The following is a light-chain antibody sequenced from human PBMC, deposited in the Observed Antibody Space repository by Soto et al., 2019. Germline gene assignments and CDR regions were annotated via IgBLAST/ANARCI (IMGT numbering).Light chain of an antibody. CDR3: QQYNNWPPTPPSFT. J-gene: IGKJ3*01. V-gene: IGKV3D-15*01. Sequence: EIVMTQSPATLSVSPGERATLSCRASQSVSSNLAWYQQKPGQAPRLLIYGASTRATGIPARFSGSGSGTEFTLTISSLLSEDFAVYYCQQYNNWPPTPPSFTFGPGTKVDIK. CDR2: GAS. CDR1: QSVSSN.